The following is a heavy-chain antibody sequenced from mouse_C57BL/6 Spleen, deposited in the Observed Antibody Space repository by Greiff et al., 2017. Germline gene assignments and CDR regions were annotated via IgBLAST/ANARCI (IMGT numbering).Heavy chain of an antibody. CDR3: ARSAYDYDGFAY. V-gene: IGHV1-53*01. CDR1: GYTFTSYW. CDR2: INPSNGGT. J-gene: IGHJ3*01. D-gene: IGHD2-4*01. Sequence: QVQLQQPGTELVKPGASVKLSCKASGYTFTSYWMHWVKQRPGQGLEWIGNINPSNGGTNYNEKFKSKATLTVDKSSSTAYMQLSSLTAEDSAVYYCARSAYDYDGFAYWGQGTLVTVSA.